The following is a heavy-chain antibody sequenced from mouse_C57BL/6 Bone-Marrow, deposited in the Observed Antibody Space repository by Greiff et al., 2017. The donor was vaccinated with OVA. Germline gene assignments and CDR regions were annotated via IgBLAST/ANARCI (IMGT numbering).Heavy chain of an antibody. Sequence: EVKVVESGGGLVKPGGSLKLSCAASGFTFSSYAMSWVRQTPEKRLEWVANISDGGSYTYYPDNVKGRFTISRDNAKNNLYLQMSHLKSEDTAMYYCARDFIHYFDYWGQGTTLTVSS. CDR1: GFTFSSYA. CDR2: ISDGGSYT. V-gene: IGHV5-4*01. CDR3: ARDFIHYFDY. D-gene: IGHD1-1*01. J-gene: IGHJ2*01.